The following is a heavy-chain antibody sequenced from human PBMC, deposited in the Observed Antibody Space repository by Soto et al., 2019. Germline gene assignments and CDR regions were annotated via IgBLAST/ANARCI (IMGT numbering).Heavy chain of an antibody. D-gene: IGHD6-19*01. CDR1: GDSITSNYC. Sequence: QVQLQESGPGLVRPSGTLSLTCAVSGDSITSNYCWTWVRQPPGKGLEWIGEIYYSGGTSYNPSLKSRVTISMDKSKNQFSLNLTSVTAADTAMYYCARDTGWGLGYWGQGTLVTVSS. CDR2: IYYSGGT. CDR3: ARDTGWGLGY. V-gene: IGHV4-4*02. J-gene: IGHJ4*02.